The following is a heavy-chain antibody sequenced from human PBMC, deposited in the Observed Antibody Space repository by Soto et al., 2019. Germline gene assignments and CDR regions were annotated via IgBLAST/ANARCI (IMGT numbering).Heavy chain of an antibody. Sequence: QVQLVESGGGVVQPGRSLRLSCAASGFTFSSYGTHWVRQAPGKGLEWVAVISYDGSHKYYADSVRGRFTISRANSKHELYLHMNSLRAEDLAVFYCAKELSEWELLGLQPWGQGTLVIVSS. CDR2: ISYDGSHK. V-gene: IGHV3-30*18. D-gene: IGHD1-26*01. J-gene: IGHJ1*01. CDR1: GFTFSSYG. CDR3: AKELSEWELLGLQP.